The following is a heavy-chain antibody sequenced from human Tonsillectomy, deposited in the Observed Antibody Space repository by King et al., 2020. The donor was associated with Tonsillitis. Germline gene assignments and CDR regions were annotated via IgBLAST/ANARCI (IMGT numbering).Heavy chain of an antibody. Sequence: VTLKESGPALVKPTQTLTLTCTFSGFSLNTSGVCVTWIRQPPGKALEWLALIDWDDDKFYSTSLKTRLTISKDTSKNQVVLTMTNMDPVDTATYYCARIPYMSTTAFDIWGQGTMVIVSS. V-gene: IGHV2-70*01. CDR1: GFSLNTSGVC. CDR2: IDWDDDK. J-gene: IGHJ3*02. CDR3: ARIPYMSTTAFDI. D-gene: IGHD1-14*01.